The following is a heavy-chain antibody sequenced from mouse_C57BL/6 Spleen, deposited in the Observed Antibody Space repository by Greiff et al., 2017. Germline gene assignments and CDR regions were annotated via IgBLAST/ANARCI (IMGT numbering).Heavy chain of an antibody. J-gene: IGHJ4*01. D-gene: IGHD1-1*01. CDR3: ARGNYYGSSYGAMDY. CDR1: GYSITSGYY. V-gene: IGHV3-6*01. CDR2: ISYDGSN. Sequence: EVKLMESGPGLVKPSQSLSLTCSVTGYSITSGYYWNWIRQFPGNKLEWMGYISYDGSNNYNPSLKNRISITRDTSKNQFFLKLNSVTTEDTATYYCARGNYYGSSYGAMDYWGQGTSVTVSS.